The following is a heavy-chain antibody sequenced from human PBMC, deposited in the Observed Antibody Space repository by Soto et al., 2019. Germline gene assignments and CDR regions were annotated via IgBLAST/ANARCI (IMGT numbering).Heavy chain of an antibody. J-gene: IGHJ6*02. Sequence: PGGSLRLCCAASGFTFSTYGMYWVRQAPGKGLEWVTFISYDGSHKYYADSVKGRFSISRDDSKNTLYLQMNSLRAEDTAVYYCAKDSRVYAVGYGMDVWGQGTTVTVSS. CDR3: AKDSRVYAVGYGMDV. V-gene: IGHV3-30*18. CDR2: ISYDGSHK. D-gene: IGHD2-8*01. CDR1: GFTFSTYG.